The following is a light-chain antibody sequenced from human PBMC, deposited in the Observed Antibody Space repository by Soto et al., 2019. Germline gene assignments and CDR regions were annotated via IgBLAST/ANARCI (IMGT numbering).Light chain of an antibody. CDR1: QSVSSSY. Sequence: EIVMSQSPATLSVSPGERATLSCRASQSVSSSYLAWYQQKPGQAPRLLIYGASSRATGIPDRFSGSGSGTDFTLTISRLEPEDFAVYYCQQYDNLPLTFGQGTKVDIK. V-gene: IGKV3-20*01. CDR2: GAS. J-gene: IGKJ1*01. CDR3: QQYDNLPLT.